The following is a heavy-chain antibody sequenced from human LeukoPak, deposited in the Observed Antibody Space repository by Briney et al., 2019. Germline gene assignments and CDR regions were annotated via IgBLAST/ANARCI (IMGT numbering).Heavy chain of an antibody. D-gene: IGHD6-13*01. CDR3: ARVNYSSSSGAFDI. J-gene: IGHJ3*02. CDR1: GFTFSSYW. Sequence: GGSLRLSCAASGFTFSSYWMHWVRQAPGKGLVWVSRIDSDGSSTSYADSVKGRFTISRDNAKNTLYLQMNSLRAEDTAVYYCARVNYSSSSGAFDIWGQGTMVTVSS. CDR2: IDSDGSST. V-gene: IGHV3-74*01.